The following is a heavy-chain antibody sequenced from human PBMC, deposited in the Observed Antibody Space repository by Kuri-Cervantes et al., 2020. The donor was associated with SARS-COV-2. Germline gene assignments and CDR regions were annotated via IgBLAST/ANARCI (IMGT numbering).Heavy chain of an antibody. CDR1: GFTFSSCS. D-gene: IGHD5-12*01. J-gene: IGHJ6*03. Sequence: GESLKISCAASGFTFSSCSMNWVRQAPGKGLEWVSYISSSSSTIYYADSVKGRFTISRDNAKNSLYLQMNSLRAEDTAVYYCARDRFALATTRSYYYYMDVWGKGTTVTVSS. V-gene: IGHV3-48*01. CDR2: ISSSSSTI. CDR3: ARDRFALATTRSYYYYMDV.